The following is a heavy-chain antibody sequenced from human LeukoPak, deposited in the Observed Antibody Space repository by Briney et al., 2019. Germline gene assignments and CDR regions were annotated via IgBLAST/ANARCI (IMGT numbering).Heavy chain of an antibody. J-gene: IGHJ6*02. CDR1: GFTFSSYS. V-gene: IGHV3-48*02. CDR3: ESGGEYSYGYNYYYGMDV. CDR2: ISSSSSTI. Sequence: GGSLRLSCAASGFTFSSYSMNWVRQAPGKGLEWVSYISSSSSTIYYADSVKGRFTISRDNAKNSLYLQMNSLRDEDTAVYYCESGGEYSYGYNYYYGMDVWGQGTTVTVSS. D-gene: IGHD5-18*01.